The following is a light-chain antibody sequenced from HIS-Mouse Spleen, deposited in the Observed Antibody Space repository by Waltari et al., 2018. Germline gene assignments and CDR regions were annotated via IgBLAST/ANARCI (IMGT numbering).Light chain of an antibody. CDR1: QSVSSN. J-gene: IGKJ1*01. V-gene: IGKV3-15*01. CDR2: GAS. CDR3: QQYNNWWT. Sequence: EIVMTQSPATLSVSPGERATLSCRASQSVSSNLAWHQQKPGQAPRLLIYGASTRATGIPARFSGSGSGTEFTLTISSLQSEDFAVYYCQQYNNWWTFGQGTKVEIK.